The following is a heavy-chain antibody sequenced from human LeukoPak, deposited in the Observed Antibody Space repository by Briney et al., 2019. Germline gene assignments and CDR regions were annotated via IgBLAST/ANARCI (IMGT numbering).Heavy chain of an antibody. Sequence: SETLSLTCTVSGYSISSGYCWGWIRQPPGKGLEWIGGINHSGNTNYNPSLKSRVTISVDTSKNQFSLKLSSVTAADTAVYYCARGGYGSGWDYMDVWGKGTTVTVSS. D-gene: IGHD3-10*01. V-gene: IGHV4-38-2*02. CDR2: INHSGNT. CDR1: GYSISSGYC. J-gene: IGHJ6*03. CDR3: ARGGYGSGWDYMDV.